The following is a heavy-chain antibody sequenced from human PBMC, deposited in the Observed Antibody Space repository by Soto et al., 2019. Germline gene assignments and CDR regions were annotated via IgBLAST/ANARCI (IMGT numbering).Heavy chain of an antibody. J-gene: IGHJ4*02. Sequence: QITLNESGPTQVKPRQTLTLTCTFSGFSLTTSGVGVGWIRQSPGKAPEWRALIYWDDDKRYSPSLKSRLTITKDNSKNQVVLTMADLDPADTATYYCAHRVLRTVFGVVTTTAIYFDFWGQGTPVAVSS. D-gene: IGHD3-3*01. CDR3: AHRVLRTVFGVVTTTAIYFDF. V-gene: IGHV2-5*02. CDR2: IYWDDDK. CDR1: GFSLTTSGVG.